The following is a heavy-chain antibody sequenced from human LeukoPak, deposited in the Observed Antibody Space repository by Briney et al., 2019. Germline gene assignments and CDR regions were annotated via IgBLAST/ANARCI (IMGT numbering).Heavy chain of an antibody. J-gene: IGHJ4*02. V-gene: IGHV3-7*01. D-gene: IGHD6-13*01. Sequence: GGSLRLSCAASEFTFSSYWMSWVRQAPGKGLEWVANIKQDGSEKYYVDSVKGRFTISRDNAKNSLYLQMNSLRAEDTAVYYCARDRSSSWYYLDFDYWGQGTLVTVSS. CDR1: EFTFSSYW. CDR3: ARDRSSSWYYLDFDY. CDR2: IKQDGSEK.